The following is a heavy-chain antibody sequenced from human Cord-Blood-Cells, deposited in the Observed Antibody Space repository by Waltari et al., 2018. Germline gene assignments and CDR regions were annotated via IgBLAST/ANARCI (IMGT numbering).Heavy chain of an antibody. D-gene: IGHD1-26*01. CDR3: ARGYSGSPYYFDY. CDR2: IIPIFGTA. Sequence: QVQLVQSGAEVKKPGSSVKVSCKASGGPSSSYAISWVRPAPGQGLEWMGAIIPIFGTANYAQKFQGRVTITADESTSTAYMELSSLRSEDTAVYYCARGYSGSPYYFDYWGQGTLVTVSS. CDR1: GGPSSSYA. V-gene: IGHV1-69*01. J-gene: IGHJ4*02.